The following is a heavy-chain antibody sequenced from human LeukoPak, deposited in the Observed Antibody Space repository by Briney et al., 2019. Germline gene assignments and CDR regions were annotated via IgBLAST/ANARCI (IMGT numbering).Heavy chain of an antibody. J-gene: IGHJ4*02. CDR1: GFTFSSYG. D-gene: IGHD4-17*01. V-gene: IGHV3-33*01. CDR3: ARLYDYGDYVDY. CDR2: IWYDGSNK. Sequence: PGGSLRLSCAASGFTFSSYGMHWVRQAPSKGLEWVAVIWYDGSNKYYADSVKGRFTISRDNSKNTLCLQMNSLRAEDTAVYYCARLYDYGDYVDYWGQGTLVTVSS.